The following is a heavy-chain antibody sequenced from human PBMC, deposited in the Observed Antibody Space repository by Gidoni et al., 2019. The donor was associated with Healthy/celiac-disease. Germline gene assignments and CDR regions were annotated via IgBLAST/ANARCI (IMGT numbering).Heavy chain of an antibody. V-gene: IGHV2-26*01. D-gene: IGHD4-4*01. CDR1: GFSLSNARTG. J-gene: IGHJ6*04. CDR3: ALIQLHDYSNYEAYGMDV. CDR2: IFSNDEK. Sequence: QVTLKESGPVLVKPTETLTLTCTVSGFSLSNARTGASWIRQPPGKALEWLAHIFSNDEKSYRTSLKSRLTISKDTSKSQVVLTMPNMDPVDTATYYCALIQLHDYSNYEAYGMDVWGKGTTVTVSS.